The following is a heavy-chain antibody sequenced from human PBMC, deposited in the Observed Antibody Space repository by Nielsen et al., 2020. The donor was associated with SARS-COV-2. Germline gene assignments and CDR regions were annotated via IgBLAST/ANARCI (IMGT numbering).Heavy chain of an antibody. CDR2: IYPGDSDT. CDR3: ARSPDSGSYYKTFDY. J-gene: IGHJ4*02. D-gene: IGHD1-26*01. V-gene: IGHV5-51*01. Sequence: ARQMPGKGLEWMGIIYPGDSDTRYSPSFQGQVTISADKSISTAYLQWSSLKASDTAMYYCARSPDSGSYYKTFDYWGQGTLVTAPQ.